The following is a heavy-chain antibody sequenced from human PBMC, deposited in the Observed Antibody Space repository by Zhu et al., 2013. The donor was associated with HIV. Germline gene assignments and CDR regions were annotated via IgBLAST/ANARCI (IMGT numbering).Heavy chain of an antibody. V-gene: IGHV1-18*01. CDR2: ISAYNGNT. J-gene: IGHJ6*02. D-gene: IGHD2-2*01. Sequence: QVQLVQSGAEVKKPGASVKVSCKASGYTFTSYGISWVRQAPGQGLEWMGWISAYNGNTNYAQKLQGRVTMTTDTSTSTAYMELRSLRSDDTAVYYCARDRVVPAAIAYNYYYYGMDVWGQGTTVTVSS. CDR3: ARDRVVPAAIAYNYYYYGMDV. CDR1: GYTFTSYG.